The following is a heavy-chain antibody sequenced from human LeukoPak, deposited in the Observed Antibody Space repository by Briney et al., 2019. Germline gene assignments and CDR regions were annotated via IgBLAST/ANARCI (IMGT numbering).Heavy chain of an antibody. D-gene: IGHD2-15*01. J-gene: IGHJ4*02. CDR3: ARGWSSYYFDY. Sequence: GGSLRLSCVASGFTFSSYSMSWVRQAPGKGLEWVSSVGSSSSYIYYADSVRGRFTISRDNAKNSLYLQMNGLRAEDTAVYYCARGWSSYYFDYWGQGTLVTVSS. V-gene: IGHV3-21*01. CDR1: GFTFSSYS. CDR2: VGSSSSYI.